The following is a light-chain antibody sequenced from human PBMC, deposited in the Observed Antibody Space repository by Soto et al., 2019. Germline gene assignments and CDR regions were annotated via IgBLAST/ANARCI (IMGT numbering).Light chain of an antibody. CDR1: SSDVGSYNL. J-gene: IGLJ1*01. Sequence: QSVLTHPASVSGSPGQSITISCTGTSSDVGSYNLVSWYQQHPGKAPKLMIYEVNKRPSGVSNRFSGSKSGNTASLTISGLQAEDEADYYCCSYAGSSTYVFGTGTKLTVL. V-gene: IGLV2-23*02. CDR2: EVN. CDR3: CSYAGSSTYV.